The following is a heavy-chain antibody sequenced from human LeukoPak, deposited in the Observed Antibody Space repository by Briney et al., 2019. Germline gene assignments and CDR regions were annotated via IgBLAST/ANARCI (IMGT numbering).Heavy chain of an antibody. CDR1: GGSISSSGYY. CDR3: ARTPRQRYCSSTSCPTSLDY. CDR2: IYYSGST. Sequence: SETLSLTCTVSGGSISSSGYYWGWIRQPPGKGLEWIGSIYYSGSTYYNPSLKSRVTISVDTSKNQFSLKLSSVTAADTAVYYCARTPRQRYCSSTSCPTSLDYWGQGTLVTVSS. V-gene: IGHV4-39*01. D-gene: IGHD2-2*01. J-gene: IGHJ4*02.